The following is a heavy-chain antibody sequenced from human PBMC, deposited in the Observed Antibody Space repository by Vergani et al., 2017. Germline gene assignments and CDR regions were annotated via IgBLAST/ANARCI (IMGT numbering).Heavy chain of an antibody. CDR3: ARDLMSYDYVWGSYRYTDDLLSFDY. Sequence: QVQLVESGGGVVQPGRSLRLSCAASGFTFSSYGMHWVRQAPGKGLEWVAVIWYDGSNKYYADSVKGRFTISRDNSKNTLYLQMNSLRAEDTAVYYCARDLMSYDYVWGSYRYTDDLLSFDYWGQGTLVTVSS. CDR2: IWYDGSNK. V-gene: IGHV3-33*01. D-gene: IGHD3-16*02. CDR1: GFTFSSYG. J-gene: IGHJ4*02.